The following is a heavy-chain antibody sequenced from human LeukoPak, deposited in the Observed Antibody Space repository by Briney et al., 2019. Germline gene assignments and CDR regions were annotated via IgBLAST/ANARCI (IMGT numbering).Heavy chain of an antibody. CDR2: IYSSGSA. CDR3: ARLHASRAEEFDP. V-gene: IGHV4-59*03. D-gene: IGHD3-16*01. CDR1: GGSISGYY. Sequence: PSETLSLTCTVSGGSISGYYWSWIRQPPGKELEWIGYIYSSGSASYNPSLISRVTISVDTSKNQFSLTLTSVTAADTAVYYCARLHASRAEEFDPWGQGTLVTVSS. J-gene: IGHJ5*02.